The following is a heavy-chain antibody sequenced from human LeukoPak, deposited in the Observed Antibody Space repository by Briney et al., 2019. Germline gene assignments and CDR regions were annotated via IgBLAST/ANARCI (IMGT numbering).Heavy chain of an antibody. D-gene: IGHD6-19*01. Sequence: GASVKVSFKASGYTFTSYGISWVRQAPGQGLEWMGWISAYNGNTNYAQKLQGRVTMTTDTSTSTAYMELRSLRSDDTAVYYCARDLIAVAVPNAFDIWGQGTMVTVSS. J-gene: IGHJ3*02. CDR1: GYTFTSYG. CDR2: ISAYNGNT. CDR3: ARDLIAVAVPNAFDI. V-gene: IGHV1-18*01.